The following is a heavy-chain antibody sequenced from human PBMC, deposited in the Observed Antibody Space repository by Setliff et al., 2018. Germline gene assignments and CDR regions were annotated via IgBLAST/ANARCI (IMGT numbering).Heavy chain of an antibody. CDR1: GGTFSSYA. CDR2: IIPIFGTA. CDR3: ARDQSRGGRYSLYYFDY. Sequence: GASVKVSCKASGGTFSSYAISWVRQAPGQGLEWMGGIIPIFGTANYAQKFQGRVTITTDESTSTAYMELSSLRSEDTAVYYCARDQSRGGRYSLYYFDYWGQGTLVTVSS. D-gene: IGHD2-21*01. V-gene: IGHV1-69*05. J-gene: IGHJ4*02.